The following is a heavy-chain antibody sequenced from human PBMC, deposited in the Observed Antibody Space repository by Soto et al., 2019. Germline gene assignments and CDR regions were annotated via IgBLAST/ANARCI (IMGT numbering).Heavy chain of an antibody. CDR2: IKQDGSEK. CDR3: ARDGDDFWSGYPVAFDI. Sequence: PGGSLRLSCAASGFTFSSYWMSWVRQAPGKGLEWVANIKQDGSEKYYVDSVKGRFTISRDNAKSSLYLQMNSLRAEDTAVYYCARDGDDFWSGYPVAFDIWGQGTMVTVSS. V-gene: IGHV3-7*01. D-gene: IGHD3-3*01. CDR1: GFTFSSYW. J-gene: IGHJ3*02.